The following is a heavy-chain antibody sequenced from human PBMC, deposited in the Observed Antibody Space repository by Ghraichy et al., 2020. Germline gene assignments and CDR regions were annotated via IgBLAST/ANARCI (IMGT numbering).Heavy chain of an antibody. J-gene: IGHJ6*02. V-gene: IGHV4-39*07. CDR1: GGSISSSSFY. Sequence: SQTISLTCTVSGGSISSSSFYWGWIRQPPGKGLEWIGSIYYSGSTYYNPSLKSRVTISVDTSKNQFCLKLSSLTAADTAVYYCARDGSSVYDWSIGMDVWGQGTTVAVSS. CDR3: ARDGSSVYDWSIGMDV. CDR2: IYYSGST. D-gene: IGHD5/OR15-5a*01.